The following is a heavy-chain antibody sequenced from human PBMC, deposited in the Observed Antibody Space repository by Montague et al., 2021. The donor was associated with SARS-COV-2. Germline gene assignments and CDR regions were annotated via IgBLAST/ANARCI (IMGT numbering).Heavy chain of an antibody. D-gene: IGHD6-19*01. Sequence: SETLSLTCTLSGGSFSTTRNYWNWIRQPPGKGLEWIGTIYYTETTYYNPAPISGTTYYSPSLKSRVTISVDTSRNQVFLNRRSVTATDTAVYYCSKGGGIGVSDSWGQGTLVTVSS. CDR2: IYYTETTYYNPAPISGTT. V-gene: IGHV4-39*01. CDR1: GGSFSTTRNY. J-gene: IGHJ4*02. CDR3: SKGGGIGVSDS.